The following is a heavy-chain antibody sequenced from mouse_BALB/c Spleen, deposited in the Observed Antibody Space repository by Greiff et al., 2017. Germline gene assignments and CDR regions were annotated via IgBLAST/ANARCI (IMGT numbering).Heavy chain of an antibody. D-gene: IGHD2-4*01. CDR3: ARTPTMITTDAMDY. V-gene: IGHV14-3*02. CDR2: IDPANGNT. Sequence: EVQLQQSGAELVKPGASVKLSCTASGFNIKDTYMHWVKQRPEQGLEWIGRIDPANGNTKYDPKFQGKATITADTSSNTAYLQLSSLTSEDTAVYYCARTPTMITTDAMDYGGQGTSVTVSS. J-gene: IGHJ4*01. CDR1: GFNIKDTY.